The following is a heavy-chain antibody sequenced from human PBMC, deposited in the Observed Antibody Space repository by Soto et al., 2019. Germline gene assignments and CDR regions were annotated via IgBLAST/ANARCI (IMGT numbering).Heavy chain of an antibody. Sequence: SSETLSLTCTVSGGSISSGGYYWSWIRQHPGKGLEWIGYIYYSGSTYYNPSLKSRVTISVDTSKNQFSLKLSSVTAADTAVYYCARDRWSGRPDYWGQGTLVTVSS. CDR2: IYYSGST. CDR1: GGSISSGGYY. CDR3: ARDRWSGRPDY. V-gene: IGHV4-31*03. D-gene: IGHD3-3*01. J-gene: IGHJ4*02.